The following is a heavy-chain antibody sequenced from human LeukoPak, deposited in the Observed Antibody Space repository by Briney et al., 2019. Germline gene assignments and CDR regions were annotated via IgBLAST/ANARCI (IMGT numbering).Heavy chain of an antibody. CDR2: TYSTSTWYN. CDR3: ARRLTQYDCFDP. J-gene: IGHJ5*02. D-gene: IGHD2-2*01. V-gene: IGHV6-1*01. Sequence: SXTLSLTYAISGDSVSINSVTWNWVRQSPSRGVEWLGRTYSTSTWYNDYAVSVRGRITVNPDTSKTPFSLHLNSVTPEDTAVYYCARRLTQYDCFDPWGQGTLVTVSS. CDR1: GDSVSINSVT.